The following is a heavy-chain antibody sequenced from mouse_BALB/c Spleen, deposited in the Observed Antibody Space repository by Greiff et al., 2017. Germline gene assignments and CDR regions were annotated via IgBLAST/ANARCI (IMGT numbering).Heavy chain of an antibody. CDR2: IWTGGGT. CDR1: GFSLTSYD. V-gene: IGHV2-9-2*01. J-gene: IGHJ1*01. Sequence: QVQLKESGPGLVAPSQSLSITCTVSGFSLTSYDISWIRQPPGKGLEWLGVIWTGGGTNYNSAFMSRLSISKDNSKSQVFLKMNSLQTDDTAIYYCVRDIGNDYFDVWGAGTTVTVSS. CDR3: VRDIGNDYFDV. D-gene: IGHD2-2*01.